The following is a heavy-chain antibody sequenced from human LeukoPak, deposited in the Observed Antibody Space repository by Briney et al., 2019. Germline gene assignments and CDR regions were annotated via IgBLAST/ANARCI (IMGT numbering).Heavy chain of an antibody. CDR3: VKDRAGTSTLDS. V-gene: IGHV3-30-3*01. J-gene: IGHJ4*02. Sequence: GGSLRLSCAATGFTFSNYAIHWGRQAPGKGLEWVAFISDDGSRQPYADSVKGRFTIPRDNSKHTLNLQMNSLRAEDTAVYYCVKDRAGTSTLDSWGQGTLVTVSS. D-gene: IGHD2/OR15-2a*01. CDR2: ISDDGSRQ. CDR1: GFTFSNYA.